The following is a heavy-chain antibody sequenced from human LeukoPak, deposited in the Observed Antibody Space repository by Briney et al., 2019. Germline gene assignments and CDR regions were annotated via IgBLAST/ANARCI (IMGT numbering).Heavy chain of an antibody. Sequence: GGSLRLSCAASGFTVSSNYMSWVRQAPGKGLEWVSVIYSGGSTYYADSVKGRFTISRDNSKNTLFLQMNSLRAEDTAIYYCVKSRLGIGYSSTWYPGDYWGQGTLVTVSS. D-gene: IGHD6-13*01. V-gene: IGHV3-66*01. CDR1: GFTVSSNY. J-gene: IGHJ4*02. CDR2: IYSGGST. CDR3: VKSRLGIGYSSTWYPGDY.